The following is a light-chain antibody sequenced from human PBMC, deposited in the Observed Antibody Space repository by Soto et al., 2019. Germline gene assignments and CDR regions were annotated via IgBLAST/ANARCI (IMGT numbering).Light chain of an antibody. CDR3: QQHNQWTIT. J-gene: IGKJ5*01. Sequence: DIVMTQSPATMSVSPGETASISCRASQSAGNFLAWYQQKPGQAPRLLIYYISTRATGIPARFSGSGSGTEFNLTINRLQSEDSAVYYCQQHNQWTITFGQGTRVEI. CDR2: YIS. V-gene: IGKV3D-15*01. CDR1: QSAGNF.